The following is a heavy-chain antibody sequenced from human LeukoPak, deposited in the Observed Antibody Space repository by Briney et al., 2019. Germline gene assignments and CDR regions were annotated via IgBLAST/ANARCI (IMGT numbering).Heavy chain of an antibody. V-gene: IGHV3-30-3*01. CDR1: GFTFSSYA. CDR2: ISYDGSNK. J-gene: IGHJ4*02. D-gene: IGHD4-17*01. Sequence: GGSLRLSCAASGFTFSSYAMHWVRQAPGKGLEGVAVISYDGSNKYYADSVKGRFTISRDNSKNTLYLHMNSLRAEDTAVYYCARDQAVTTGFDYWGQGTLVTVSS. CDR3: ARDQAVTTGFDY.